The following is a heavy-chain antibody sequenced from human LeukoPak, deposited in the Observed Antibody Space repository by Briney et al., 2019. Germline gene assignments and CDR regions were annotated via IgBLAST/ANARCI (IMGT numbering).Heavy chain of an antibody. V-gene: IGHV4-34*01. CDR2: INHSGST. CDR3: ARLPTAYSSSRSY. J-gene: IGHJ4*02. CDR1: GGPFSGYY. D-gene: IGHD6-6*01. Sequence: SETLSLTCAVYGGPFSGYYWSWIRQPPGKGLEWIGEINHSGSTNYNPSLKSRVTISVDTSKNQFSLKLSSVTAADTAVYYCARLPTAYSSSRSYWGQGTLVTVSS.